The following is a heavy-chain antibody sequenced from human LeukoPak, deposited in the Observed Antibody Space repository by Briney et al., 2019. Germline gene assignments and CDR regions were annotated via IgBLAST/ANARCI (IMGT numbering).Heavy chain of an antibody. CDR2: IYYSGST. D-gene: IGHD3-10*01. V-gene: IGHV4-59*01. J-gene: IGHJ6*03. CDR3: ARDGGPNYYGSGSYKNYYYYYMDV. Sequence: SETLSLTCTVSGGSISSYYWSWIRQPPGKGLEWIGYIYYSGSTNYNPSLKSRVTISVDTSKNQFSLELSSVTAADTAVYYCARDGGPNYYGSGSYKNYYYYYMDVWGKGTTVTVSS. CDR1: GGSISSYY.